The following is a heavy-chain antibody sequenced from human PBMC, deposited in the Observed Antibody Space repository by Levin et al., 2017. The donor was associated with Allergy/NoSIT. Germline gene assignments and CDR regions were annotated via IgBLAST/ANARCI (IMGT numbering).Heavy chain of an antibody. V-gene: IGHV3-15*01. Sequence: PGGSLRLSCAASGFTFSNAWMSWVRQAPGKGLEWVGRIKSKTDGGTTDYATPVKGRFTISRDDSKNTLYLQMNSLKTEDTAVYYCTTESNDSSGYIYYYGMDVWGQGTTVTVSS. CDR1: GFTFSNAW. CDR2: IKSKTDGGTT. J-gene: IGHJ6*02. CDR3: TTESNDSSGYIYYYGMDV. D-gene: IGHD3-22*01.